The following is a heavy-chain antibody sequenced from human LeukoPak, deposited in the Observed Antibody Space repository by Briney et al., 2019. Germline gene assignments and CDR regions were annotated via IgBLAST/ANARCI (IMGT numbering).Heavy chain of an antibody. V-gene: IGHV3-74*01. CDR2: ISPDGTTT. CDR1: GFTFSDFW. CDR3: ARDMWGTFDY. D-gene: IGHD7-27*01. Sequence: GGSLRLSCAAPGFTFSDFWMHWVRQAPGKRPAWVSRISPDGTTTNYADSVKGRFTISRDNAKNTLYLHISSVRAEDTAVYYCARDMWGTFDYWGQGTLVTVSS. J-gene: IGHJ4*02.